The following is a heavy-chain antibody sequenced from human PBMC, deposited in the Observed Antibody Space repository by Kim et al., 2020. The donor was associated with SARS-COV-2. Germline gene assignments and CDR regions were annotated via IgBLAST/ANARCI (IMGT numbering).Heavy chain of an antibody. V-gene: IGHV1-69*13. J-gene: IGHJ6*02. CDR2: IIPIFGTA. Sequence: SVKVSCKASGGTFSSYAISWVRQAPGQGLEWMGGIIPIFGTANYAQKFQGRVTITADESTSTAYMELSSLRSEDTAVYYCARDDATTGVVDYYYGMDVWGQGTTVTVSS. D-gene: IGHD1-1*01. CDR3: ARDDATTGVVDYYYGMDV. CDR1: GGTFSSYA.